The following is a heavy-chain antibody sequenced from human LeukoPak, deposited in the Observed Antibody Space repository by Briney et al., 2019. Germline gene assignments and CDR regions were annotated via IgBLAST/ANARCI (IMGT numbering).Heavy chain of an antibody. J-gene: IGHJ6*02. CDR2: IYYSGST. CDR1: GGSISSYY. Sequence: PSETLSLTCTVSGGSISSYYWSWIRQPPGKGLEWIGYIYYSGSTNYNPSLKSRVTISVDTSKNQFSLKLSSVTAADTAVYYCARDSKAAAGRSWVPSCYYYYGMDVWGQGTTVTVSS. D-gene: IGHD6-13*01. V-gene: IGHV4-59*01. CDR3: ARDSKAAAGRSWVPSCYYYYGMDV.